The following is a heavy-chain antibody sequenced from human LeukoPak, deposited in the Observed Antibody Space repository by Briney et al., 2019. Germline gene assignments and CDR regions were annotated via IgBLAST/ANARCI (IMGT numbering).Heavy chain of an antibody. Sequence: ASVKVSCKASGYTFTGYYMHWVRQAPGQGLEWMGWINPNSGGTNYAQKFQGWVTMTRDTSISTAYMELSRLRSDDTVVYYCARGGDILTGVPWFDPWGQGTLVTVSS. CDR2: INPNSGGT. CDR1: GYTFTGYY. J-gene: IGHJ5*02. V-gene: IGHV1-2*04. D-gene: IGHD3-9*01. CDR3: ARGGDILTGVPWFDP.